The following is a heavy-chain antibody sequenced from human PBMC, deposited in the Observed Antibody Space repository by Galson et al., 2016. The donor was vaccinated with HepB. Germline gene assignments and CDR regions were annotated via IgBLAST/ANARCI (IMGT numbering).Heavy chain of an antibody. D-gene: IGHD3-22*01. J-gene: IGHJ4*02. V-gene: IGHV4-34*01. Sequence: LSLTCAVYGGSFSGYYWSWIRQPPGKGLEWIGEINHSGSTNYNPSLNSRVTISVDTPKNQFSLNLISVTAADTAVYYCARSRTHSGYFDYWGQGTLVTVSS. CDR3: ARSRTHSGYFDY. CDR2: INHSGST. CDR1: GGSFSGYY.